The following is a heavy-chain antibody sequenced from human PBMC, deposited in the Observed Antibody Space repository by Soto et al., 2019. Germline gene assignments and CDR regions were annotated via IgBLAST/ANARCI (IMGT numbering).Heavy chain of an antibody. D-gene: IGHD2-2*03. J-gene: IGHJ6*02. Sequence: EVQLVESGGGLVKPGGSLRLSCAASGFTFSSYSMNWVRQAPGKGLEWVSSISSSSSYIYYADSVKGRFTISRDNAKNPLYLQMNSLRAEDTAVYYCATGYCISTSCPPANYYYGMDVWGQGTTVTVSS. CDR2: ISSSSSYI. CDR3: ATGYCISTSCPPANYYYGMDV. CDR1: GFTFSSYS. V-gene: IGHV3-21*06.